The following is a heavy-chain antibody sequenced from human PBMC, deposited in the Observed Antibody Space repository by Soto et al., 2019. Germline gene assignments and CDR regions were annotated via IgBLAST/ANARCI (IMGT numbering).Heavy chain of an antibody. CDR1: GGTFSSYA. D-gene: IGHD3-3*01. J-gene: IGHJ6*02. V-gene: IGHV1-69*01. CDR2: IIPIFGTA. Sequence: QVQLVQSGAEVKKPGSSVKVSCKASGGTFSSYAISWVRQAPGQGLEWMGGIIPIFGTANYAQKFQGRVTTTADDSTSTAEMELSSLGAEDTAVYYCARDTSYDFWSGYSYGGDYYYGMDFWGQGTTLTVAS. CDR3: ARDTSYDFWSGYSYGGDYYYGMDF.